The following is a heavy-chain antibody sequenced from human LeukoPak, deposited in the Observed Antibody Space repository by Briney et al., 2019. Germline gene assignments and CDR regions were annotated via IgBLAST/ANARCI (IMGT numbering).Heavy chain of an antibody. D-gene: IGHD2-15*01. CDR2: TNSDVSRT. V-gene: IGHV3-74*01. J-gene: IGHJ4*02. Sequence: GGSLRLSCVASGFTFSRYWMHWVRQAPGKGLVWVSRTNSDVSRTTYADSVKGRFTISRDNAKNSLYLQMNSLRAEDTAVYFCARKYCSGGSCVFDYWGQGTLVTVSS. CDR3: ARKYCSGGSCVFDY. CDR1: GFTFSRYW.